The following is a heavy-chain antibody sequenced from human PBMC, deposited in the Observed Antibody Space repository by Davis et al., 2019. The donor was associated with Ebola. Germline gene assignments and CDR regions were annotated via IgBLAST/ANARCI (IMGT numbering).Heavy chain of an antibody. CDR2: IIPIVGIA. D-gene: IGHD6-13*01. CDR1: GYTFSGHY. Sequence: SVKVSCKASGYTFSGHYMHWVRQAPGQGLEWMGRIIPIVGIANYAQKFQGRVTITADKSTRTAYMELSSLRSEDTAVYYCARDGGDSSSWYKPFDYWGQGTLVTVSS. J-gene: IGHJ4*02. V-gene: IGHV1-69*04. CDR3: ARDGGDSSSWYKPFDY.